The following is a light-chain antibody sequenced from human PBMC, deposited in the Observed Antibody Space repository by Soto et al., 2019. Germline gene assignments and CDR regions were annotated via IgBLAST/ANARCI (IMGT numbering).Light chain of an antibody. J-gene: IGKJ4*01. V-gene: IGKV1-5*03. CDR1: QSISSW. CDR2: KAS. Sequence: DIQMTQSPSTLSASVGDRVTITCRPSQSISSWLAWYQQKPGKAPNLLIHKASTLESGVPSRFSGGGSGTEFTLTISSLQPDDFATYYCQQYSSYLLTFGGGTRWIS. CDR3: QQYSSYLLT.